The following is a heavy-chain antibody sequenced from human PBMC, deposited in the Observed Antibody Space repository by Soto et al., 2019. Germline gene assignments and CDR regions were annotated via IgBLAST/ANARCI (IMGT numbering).Heavy chain of an antibody. Sequence: SDTVARTSIDSGGAISSSGYQWGWIRQPPGKGLEWIGSIYYSGSTYYNPSLKSRVTISVDTSKNQFSLKLSSVTAADTAVYYCARQWLRISAFDIWGQGTMVT. V-gene: IGHV4-39*01. CDR2: IYYSGST. D-gene: IGHD5-12*01. CDR1: GGAISSSGYQ. CDR3: ARQWLRISAFDI. J-gene: IGHJ3*02.